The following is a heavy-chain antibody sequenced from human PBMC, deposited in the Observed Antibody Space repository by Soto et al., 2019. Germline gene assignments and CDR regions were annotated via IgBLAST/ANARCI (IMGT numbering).Heavy chain of an antibody. Sequence: QVQLVQSGAEVRKPGASVKVSCKASGYTFTTYGISWVRQAPGQGLEWMGWISGYNGHTKYAQKFQGRVTMTTDTSTTTVYMDLRSLRSDDTAVYYCAREEEMPYYYYGLDVWGQGTTVTVSS. CDR2: ISGYNGHT. J-gene: IGHJ6*02. V-gene: IGHV1-18*01. CDR3: AREEEMPYYYYGLDV. D-gene: IGHD2-2*01. CDR1: GYTFTTYG.